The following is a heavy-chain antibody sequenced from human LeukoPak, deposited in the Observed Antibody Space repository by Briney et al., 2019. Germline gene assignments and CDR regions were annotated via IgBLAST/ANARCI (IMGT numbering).Heavy chain of an antibody. J-gene: IGHJ4*02. CDR2: IYYSGST. CDR1: GGSISSSSYY. V-gene: IGHV4-39*01. CDR3: ARHIHGFWSGYYAH. Sequence: PSETLSLTSTVSGGSISSSSYYGGWIRQPPGKGLEWIGSIYYSGSTYYNPSLKSRVTISVDTSRNQFSLKLSSVTAADTAVYYCARHIHGFWSGYYAHWGQGTLVTVSS. D-gene: IGHD3-3*01.